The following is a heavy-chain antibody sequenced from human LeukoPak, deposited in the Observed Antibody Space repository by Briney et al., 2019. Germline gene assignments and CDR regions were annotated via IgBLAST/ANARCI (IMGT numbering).Heavy chain of an antibody. CDR3: ARERYYSGSGSYFLRNYYYMDV. Sequence: KSSETLSLTCTVSGGSISSYYWSWIRQPPGKGLEWIGQISHSGSPTYNPSLKSRVTISVDTSTNHFSLRLTSVTAADTAVYYCARERYYSGSGSYFLRNYYYMDVWGKGTTVTVSS. J-gene: IGHJ6*03. D-gene: IGHD3-10*01. V-gene: IGHV4-34*01. CDR1: GGSISSYY. CDR2: ISHSGSP.